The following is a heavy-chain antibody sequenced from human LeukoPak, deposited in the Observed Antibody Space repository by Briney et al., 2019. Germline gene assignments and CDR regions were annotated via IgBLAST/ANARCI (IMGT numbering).Heavy chain of an antibody. D-gene: IGHD1-26*01. CDR2: IYSGGST. J-gene: IGHJ4*02. CDR1: GFTVSSNY. V-gene: IGHV3-66*01. CDR3: ARSQPHWWEYYFDY. Sequence: GGSLRLSCAASGFTVSSNYMSWVRQAPGKGLEWVSVIYSGGSTYYADSVKGRFTISRDNSKNTLYLQMNSLRAEDTAVYYCARSQPHWWEYYFDYWGQGTLVTVSS.